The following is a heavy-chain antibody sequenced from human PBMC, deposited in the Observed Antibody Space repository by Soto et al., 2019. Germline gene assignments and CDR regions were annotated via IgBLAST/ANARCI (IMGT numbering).Heavy chain of an antibody. V-gene: IGHV3-48*02. J-gene: IGHJ4*02. Sequence: GWSLRRSCAGSGFTFSTDSMNWVRQAPGKGLEWVSSISSSSSTINYADSVKGRSTISRDNAKNSLYLQMNSLRDEDTAVYYCARDKDYAFDYWGQRTLVTVSS. CDR2: ISSSSSTI. CDR3: ARDKDYAFDY. CDR1: GFTFSTDS. D-gene: IGHD4-17*01.